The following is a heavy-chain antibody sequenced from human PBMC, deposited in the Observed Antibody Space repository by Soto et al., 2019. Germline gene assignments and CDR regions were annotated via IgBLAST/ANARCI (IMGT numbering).Heavy chain of an antibody. CDR2: INVGNGKT. CDR1: GYSFTSYA. Sequence: ASVKVSCKTSGYSFTSYALHWVHQAPGQRLEWMGWINVGNGKTRYSQKFQGRVTITRDRSASTAYVELSSLRFEDTAVYYCARAGYTSSWDYYFDYWGQGTLVTVSS. V-gene: IGHV1-3*01. CDR3: ARAGYTSSWDYYFDY. D-gene: IGHD3-16*02. J-gene: IGHJ4*02.